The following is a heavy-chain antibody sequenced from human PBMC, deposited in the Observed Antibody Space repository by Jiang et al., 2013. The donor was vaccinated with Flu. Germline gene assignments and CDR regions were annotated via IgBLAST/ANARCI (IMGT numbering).Heavy chain of an antibody. J-gene: IGHJ6*02. CDR1: GYTFTYYG. D-gene: IGHD6-19*01. CDR2: ISAYNGDT. V-gene: IGHV1-18*01. CDR3: ARGSSGWGKADV. Sequence: GAEVKKPGASVKVSCKASGYTFTYYGITWVRQAPGQGLEWMGWISAYNGDTNYAQNLQGRFTMTTDTSTNTAYMELTSLRSDDTAVYYCARGSSGWGKADVWGQGTSVTVSS.